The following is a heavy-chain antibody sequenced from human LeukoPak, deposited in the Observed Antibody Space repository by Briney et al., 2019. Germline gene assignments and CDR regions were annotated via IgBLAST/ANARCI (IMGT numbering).Heavy chain of an antibody. CDR1: GFTFSSYS. CDR3: ARDQGWNYQWGDV. CDR2: ISSSSSYI. Sequence: GGSLRLTCAASGFTFSSYSMNWVRQAPGKGLEWVSSISSSSSYIYYADSVKGRFTISRDNAKNSLFLQMNSLRAEDTAVYYCARDQGWNYQWGDVWGKGTTVTVSS. V-gene: IGHV3-21*01. J-gene: IGHJ6*04. D-gene: IGHD1-7*01.